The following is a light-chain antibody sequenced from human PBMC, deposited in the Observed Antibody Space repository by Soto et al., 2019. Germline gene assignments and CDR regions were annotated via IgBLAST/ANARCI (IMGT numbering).Light chain of an antibody. CDR1: LNVNSY. Sequence: EIVLTQSPATLSLSPGARAPLSCRASLNVNSYLAWYQQKPGQAPRLLIYDASNRAAGIPARFSGSGSGTDFILTISSLEPEDFAIYYCQQRQYWPPITFGQGTRLEIK. CDR2: DAS. J-gene: IGKJ5*01. CDR3: QQRQYWPPIT. V-gene: IGKV3-11*01.